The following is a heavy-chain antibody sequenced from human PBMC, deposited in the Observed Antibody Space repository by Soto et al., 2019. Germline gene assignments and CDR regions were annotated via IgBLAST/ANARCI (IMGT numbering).Heavy chain of an antibody. D-gene: IGHD6-19*01. J-gene: IGHJ4*02. CDR1: GDSINNNNYY. Sequence: SETLSLTCTVSGDSINNNNYYWGWIRQPPGKGLEWIGSIYYGGSTYYNPSLKSRVTISVDTSKNQFSLRLSSVAAADTAVYYCARHPLPSFSGCYFIDYWGQGTLVTVSS. V-gene: IGHV4-39*01. CDR2: IYYGGST. CDR3: ARHPLPSFSGCYFIDY.